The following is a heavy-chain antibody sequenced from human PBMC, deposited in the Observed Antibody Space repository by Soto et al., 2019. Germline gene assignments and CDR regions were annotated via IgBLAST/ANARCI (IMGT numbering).Heavy chain of an antibody. CDR3: ASGVDDYGDSDNWSEP. V-gene: IGHV4-4*02. D-gene: IGHD4-17*01. Sequence: PSETLSLTCAVSSGSISSSNWWSWVRQPPGKGLEWIGEIYHSGSTNYNPSLKSRVTISVDKSKNQFSLKLSSVTAADTAVYYCASGVDDYGDSDNWSEPWGQGTLVTVSS. J-gene: IGHJ5*02. CDR1: SGSISSSNW. CDR2: IYHSGST.